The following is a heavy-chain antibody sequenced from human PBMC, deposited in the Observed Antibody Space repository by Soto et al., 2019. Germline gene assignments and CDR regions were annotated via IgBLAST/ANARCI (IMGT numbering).Heavy chain of an antibody. CDR3: ARDSIAAAEYYFDY. Sequence: QVQLQESGPGLVKPSQTLSLTCTVSGGSISSGGYYWSWIRQHPGKGLEWIGYIYYSGSTYYNPSLKSRVTISVDTSKNQFSRKLSSVTAADTAVYYCARDSIAAAEYYFDYWGQGTLVTVSS. CDR1: GGSISSGGYY. J-gene: IGHJ4*02. V-gene: IGHV4-31*03. D-gene: IGHD6-13*01. CDR2: IYYSGST.